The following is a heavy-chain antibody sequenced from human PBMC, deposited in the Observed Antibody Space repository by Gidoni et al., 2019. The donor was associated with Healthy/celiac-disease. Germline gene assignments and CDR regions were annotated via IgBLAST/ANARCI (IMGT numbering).Heavy chain of an antibody. CDR2: IYYSGST. CDR1: GGSISSYY. CDR3: ARGRDYYDSSGYSPHDAFDI. Sequence: QVQLQESGPGLVKPSETLSLTCTVSGGSISSYYWSWIRQPPGKGLEWIGYIYYSGSTNYNPSLKSRVTISVDTSKNQFSLKLSSVTAADTAVYYCARGRDYYDSSGYSPHDAFDIWGQGTMVTVSS. J-gene: IGHJ3*02. V-gene: IGHV4-59*01. D-gene: IGHD3-22*01.